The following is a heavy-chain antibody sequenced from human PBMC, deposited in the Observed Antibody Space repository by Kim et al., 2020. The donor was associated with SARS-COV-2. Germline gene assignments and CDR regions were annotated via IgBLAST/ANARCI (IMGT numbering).Heavy chain of an antibody. Sequence: ASVKVSCKASGYTFTKYGISWVRQAPGQGLEWMGWISAYNGNTNYAHKLQGRVTMTTDTSTSTAYMELRSLRSDDTAVYYCAKAEPRIAAAGSVSGWFDPWGQGTLVTVSS. J-gene: IGHJ5*02. D-gene: IGHD6-13*01. CDR2: ISAYNGNT. V-gene: IGHV1-18*01. CDR3: AKAEPRIAAAGSVSGWFDP. CDR1: GYTFTKYG.